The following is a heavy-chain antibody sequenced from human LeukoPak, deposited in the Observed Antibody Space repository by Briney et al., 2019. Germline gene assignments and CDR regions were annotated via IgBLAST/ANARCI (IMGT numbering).Heavy chain of an antibody. J-gene: IGHJ6*02. Sequence: PGGSLRLSCTASGLTLSNYWMIWVRQAPGKGLQWVAKIKQDGSEKYYVDSVKGRFTISRDNSKNTLYLQMNSLRAEDTAVYYCAKGVKHQLLYYYYYYGMDVWGQGTTVTVSS. D-gene: IGHD6-13*01. CDR1: GLTLSNYW. V-gene: IGHV3-7*03. CDR2: IKQDGSEK. CDR3: AKGVKHQLLYYYYYYGMDV.